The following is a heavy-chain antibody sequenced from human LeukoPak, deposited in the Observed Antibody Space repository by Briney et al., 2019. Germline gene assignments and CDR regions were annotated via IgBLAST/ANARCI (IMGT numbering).Heavy chain of an antibody. D-gene: IGHD6-19*01. J-gene: IGHJ4*02. CDR1: GFTFSTFG. CDR2: IWYDGINK. CDR3: ARGVHSSGWWGTPLRDYLDY. V-gene: IGHV3-33*01. Sequence: PGGSLRLSCAVSGFTFSTFGMHWVRQAPGKGLEWVANIWYDGINKYYADSVKGRFTISRDNSKNTLYLQMNSLTAEDTAVYYCARGVHSSGWWGTPLRDYLDYWGQGTLVTVSS.